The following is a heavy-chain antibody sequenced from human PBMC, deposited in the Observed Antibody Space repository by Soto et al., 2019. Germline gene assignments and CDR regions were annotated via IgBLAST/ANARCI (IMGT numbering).Heavy chain of an antibody. CDR3: ANCALEWLITSFDY. D-gene: IGHD5-12*01. CDR2: ITGSGGKT. J-gene: IGHJ4*02. V-gene: IGHV3-23*01. CDR1: GFTFSNYA. Sequence: EVQLLESGGGVVQPGGSLRLSCAASGFTFSNYAMTWVRQAPGRGLEWVAAITGSGGKTYSANSVKGRFTVSRDNSKNTLYLQMNNLRAEDTAVYYCANCALEWLITSFDYWRQGSLVAVSS.